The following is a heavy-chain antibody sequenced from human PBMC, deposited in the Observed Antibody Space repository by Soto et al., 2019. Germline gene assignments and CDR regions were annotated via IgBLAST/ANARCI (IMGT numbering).Heavy chain of an antibody. J-gene: IGHJ4*02. CDR2: IYSGGST. CDR3: ARISLVAGRDNGDY. Sequence: TGGSLRLSCAASGVTVSSNYMSWVRQAPGKGLEWVSVIYSGGSTYYADSVKGRFTISRDNSKNTLYLQMNSLRAEDTAVYYCARISLVAGRDNGDYWGQGTLVTVSS. D-gene: IGHD6-19*01. CDR1: GVTVSSNY. V-gene: IGHV3-66*01.